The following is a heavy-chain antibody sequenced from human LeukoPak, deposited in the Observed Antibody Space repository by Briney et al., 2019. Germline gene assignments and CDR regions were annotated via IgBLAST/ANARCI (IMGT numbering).Heavy chain of an antibody. V-gene: IGHV3-30-3*01. D-gene: IGHD3-22*01. J-gene: IGHJ4*02. CDR2: ISYDGSNK. CDR1: GFSFSSYA. CDR3: AREEGDSSGYNFDY. Sequence: GRSLRLSCAASGFSFSSYAMLWVRQDPGKGLEWVAVISYDGSNKYYAVSVKGRFTISTDNSKNTLYLQMNSLRAEDTAVYYCAREEGDSSGYNFDYWGQGTLVTVSS.